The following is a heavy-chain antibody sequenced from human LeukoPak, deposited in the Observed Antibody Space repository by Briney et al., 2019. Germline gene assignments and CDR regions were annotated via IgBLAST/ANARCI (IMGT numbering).Heavy chain of an antibody. D-gene: IGHD5-18*01. V-gene: IGHV3-15*01. Sequence: GGSLRLSYAASGFTFSNAWMSWVRQAPGKGLEWVGRIKSKTDGGTTDYAAPVKGRFTISRDDSKNTLYLQMNSLKTEDTAVYYCTTVDTAKKRLFYWGQGTLVTVSS. CDR1: GFTFSNAW. CDR2: IKSKTDGGTT. CDR3: TTVDTAKKRLFY. J-gene: IGHJ4*02.